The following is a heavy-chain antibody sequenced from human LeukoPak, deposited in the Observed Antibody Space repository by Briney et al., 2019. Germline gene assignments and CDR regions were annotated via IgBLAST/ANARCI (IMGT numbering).Heavy chain of an antibody. CDR2: MSTSGSP. CDR1: GASINTDY. D-gene: IGHD1-26*01. V-gene: IGHV4-4*07. Sequence: SETLSLTCTVSGASINTDYWSWIRQPAGKGLEWIGHMSTSGSPNYNPSHKSRLTMSVDKSKNQFSLKLSSVTAADTAVYFCARLSGTYDGGDFFDYWGQGTLVTVSS. CDR3: ARLSGTYDGGDFFDY. J-gene: IGHJ4*02.